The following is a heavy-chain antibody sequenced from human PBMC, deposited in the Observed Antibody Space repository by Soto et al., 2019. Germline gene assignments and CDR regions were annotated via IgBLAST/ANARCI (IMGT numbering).Heavy chain of an antibody. CDR2: INPSGGST. Sequence: GASVKVSCKASGYTFTSYYMHWVRQAPGQGLEWMGIINPSGGSTSYAQKFQGRVTMTRDTSTSTVYMGLSSLRSEDTAVYYCARDTTGYSYGFEDDYWGQGTLVTVSS. CDR3: ARDTTGYSYGFEDDY. D-gene: IGHD5-18*01. J-gene: IGHJ4*02. CDR1: GYTFTSYY. V-gene: IGHV1-46*03.